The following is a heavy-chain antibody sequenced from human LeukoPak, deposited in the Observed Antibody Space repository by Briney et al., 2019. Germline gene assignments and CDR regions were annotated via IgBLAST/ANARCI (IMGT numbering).Heavy chain of an antibody. V-gene: IGHV4-38-2*02. CDR2: ICHSGST. D-gene: IGHD2-15*01. CDR1: GYSISSGYY. CDR3: ARCGRYCSGGSCYRTHYYYYYYMDV. Sequence: SETLSVTCTVSGYSISSGYYWGWIRQPPGKGLEWIGSICHSGSTYYKPSLRSRVTISVDTSKHQFSLKLSSVTAADTAVYYCARCGRYCSGGSCYRTHYYYYYYMDVWGKGTTVTVSS. J-gene: IGHJ6*03.